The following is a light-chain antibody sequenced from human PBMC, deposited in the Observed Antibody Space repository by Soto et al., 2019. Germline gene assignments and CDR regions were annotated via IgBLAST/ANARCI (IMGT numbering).Light chain of an antibody. Sequence: DIQMTQSPSSLSASVGDRVTITCRASQNISTFLNWYQQEPGKAPKLLIYAASSLQGGVPSRFSGSGSGTDFTLTITSLQPEDFASYYCQQSYSTWCTFGQGTKRESK. V-gene: IGKV1-39*01. CDR1: QNISTF. J-gene: IGKJ2*02. CDR2: AAS. CDR3: QQSYSTWCT.